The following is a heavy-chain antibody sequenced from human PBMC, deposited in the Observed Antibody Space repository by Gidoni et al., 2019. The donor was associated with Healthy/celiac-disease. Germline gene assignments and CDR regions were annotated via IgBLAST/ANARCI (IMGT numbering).Heavy chain of an antibody. V-gene: IGHV1-46*01. CDR2: INPSGGST. CDR3: ARDLSHLSFSRAGDGDCSGGSCYLGFMAY. J-gene: IGHJ4*02. D-gene: IGHD2-15*01. Sequence: QAQLVQSGAEVKKPGASVKVSCQASGYTFPNYHMHWVRQAPCHVLEWMGIINPSGGSTSYAQKFQGRVTMTRDTSTSTVYMELSSLRSEDTAVYYCARDLSHLSFSRAGDGDCSGGSCYLGFMAYWGQGTLVTVSS. CDR1: GYTFPNYH.